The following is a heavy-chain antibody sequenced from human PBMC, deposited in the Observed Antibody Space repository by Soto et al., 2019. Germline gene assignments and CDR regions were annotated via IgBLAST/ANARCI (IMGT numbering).Heavy chain of an antibody. CDR2: ISYDGSNK. Sequence: QVQLVESGGGVVQPGRSLRLSCAASGFTFSSYAMHWVRQAPGKGLEWVAVISYDGSNKYYADSVKGRFTISRDNSKNTLYLQMHSLIAEYTAVYYCAREFKGGATRGFGYYYGMDVWGQGTTVTVSS. J-gene: IGHJ6*02. D-gene: IGHD1-26*01. CDR3: AREFKGGATRGFGYYYGMDV. CDR1: GFTFSSYA. V-gene: IGHV3-30-3*01.